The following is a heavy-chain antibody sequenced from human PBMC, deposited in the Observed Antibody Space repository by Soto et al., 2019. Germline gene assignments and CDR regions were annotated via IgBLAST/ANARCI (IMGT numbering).Heavy chain of an antibody. CDR1: GGPISSYY. D-gene: IGHD6-19*01. J-gene: IGHJ4*02. Sequence: QVQLQESGPGLVKPSETLSLNCTVSGGPISSYYWSWIRQSPGKGLEWIGYIYYSGSTNYNPSLKSRVTISVDTSKNQFSLELRSVTAADTAVYYCVRGSSGSPPRLDYWGQGTLVTVSS. CDR2: IYYSGST. V-gene: IGHV4-59*01. CDR3: VRGSSGSPPRLDY.